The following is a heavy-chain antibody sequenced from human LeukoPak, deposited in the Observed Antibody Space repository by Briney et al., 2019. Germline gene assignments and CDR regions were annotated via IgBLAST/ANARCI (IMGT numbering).Heavy chain of an antibody. CDR1: GFTFSSYW. Sequence: GGSLRLSCAASGFTFSSYWLSWVRQAPGKGLEWVANIKQDGSEKYYVDSVKGRFTISRDNAKNPLYLQMNSLRAEDTAVYYCAREGGEMATIFWSYFDYWGQGTLVTVSS. CDR3: AREGGEMATIFWSYFDY. J-gene: IGHJ4*02. CDR2: IKQDGSEK. V-gene: IGHV3-7*01. D-gene: IGHD5-24*01.